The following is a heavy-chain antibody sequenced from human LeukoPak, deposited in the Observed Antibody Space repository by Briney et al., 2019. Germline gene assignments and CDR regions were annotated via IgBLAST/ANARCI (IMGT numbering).Heavy chain of an antibody. D-gene: IGHD3-10*01. CDR2: ISTSGSTI. Sequence: PGGSLRLSCAASGFSFSSYQMNWVRQAPGKGLEWVSHISTSGSTIYYADSVKGRFTISRDSAKNSLYLQMNSLRAEDTAVYYCVGAGFDYWGQGTLVTVSS. CDR3: VGAGFDY. J-gene: IGHJ4*02. V-gene: IGHV3-48*03. CDR1: GFSFSSYQ.